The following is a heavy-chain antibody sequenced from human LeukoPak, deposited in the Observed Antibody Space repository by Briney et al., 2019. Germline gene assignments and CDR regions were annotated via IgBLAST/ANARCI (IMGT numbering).Heavy chain of an antibody. CDR1: GYTFTSYD. CDR2: MNPNSGNT. CDR3: ARGKSSSFRNKLTYVKPETRYYGMDV. D-gene: IGHD6-13*01. J-gene: IGHJ6*02. Sequence: GASVKVSCKASGYTFTSYDINWVRQATGQGLEWMGWMNPNSGNTGYAQKFQGRVTMTRNTSISTAYMELSSLRSEDTAVYYCARGKSSSFRNKLTYVKPETRYYGMDVWGQGTTVTVSS. V-gene: IGHV1-8*01.